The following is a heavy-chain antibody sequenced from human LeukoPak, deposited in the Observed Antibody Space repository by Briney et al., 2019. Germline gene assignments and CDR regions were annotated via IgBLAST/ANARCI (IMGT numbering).Heavy chain of an antibody. D-gene: IGHD3-10*01. CDR1: GYTFTSYY. Sequence: ASVKVSCKASGYTFTSYYMHWVRQAPGQGLEWMGIINPSGGSTSYAQKFQGRVTMTRNTSISTAYMELSSLRSEDTAVYYCARGPNNQVVRGVIGYYYMDVWGKGTTVTVSS. CDR3: ARGPNNQVVRGVIGYYYMDV. V-gene: IGHV1-46*01. J-gene: IGHJ6*03. CDR2: INPSGGST.